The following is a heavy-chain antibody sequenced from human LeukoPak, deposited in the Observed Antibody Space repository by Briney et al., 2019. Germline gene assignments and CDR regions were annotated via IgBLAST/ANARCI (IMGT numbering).Heavy chain of an antibody. CDR2: ISGGGAKR. J-gene: IGHJ3*02. CDR1: GSTFDNYA. CDR3: AKCSAGYYNDAFDI. V-gene: IGHV3-23*01. D-gene: IGHD3-10*02. Sequence: GGSLRLSCAASGSTFDNYAMNWVRQAPGKGPEWVSYISGGGAKRHYSDSVKGRFTISRDNPKNTLYLQINNLRAEDTAMYYCAKCSAGYYNDAFDIWGRGTMVTVSS.